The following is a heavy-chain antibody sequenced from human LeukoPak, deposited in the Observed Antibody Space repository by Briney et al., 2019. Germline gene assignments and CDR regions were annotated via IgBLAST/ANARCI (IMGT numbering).Heavy chain of an antibody. CDR1: GFTFSSHA. CDR2: ISKDGSIK. V-gene: IGHV3-30*01. J-gene: IGHJ4*02. Sequence: GGSLRLSCAASGFTFSSHAMHWVRQAPGKGLEWVGIISKDGSIKYYADSMKGRLTMSRDKSRNTLYLQMNSLRAEDTSIYYCVREQTIMAAAGLDYWGQGTLVTVSS. D-gene: IGHD6-13*01. CDR3: VREQTIMAAAGLDY.